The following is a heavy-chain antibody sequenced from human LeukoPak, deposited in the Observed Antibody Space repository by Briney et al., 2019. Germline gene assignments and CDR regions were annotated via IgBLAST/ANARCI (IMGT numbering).Heavy chain of an antibody. J-gene: IGHJ4*02. CDR2: ISGSGGST. CDR3: AKGSLGYCSSTSCFQLDY. Sequence: GGSLRLSCAASGFTFSSYAMSWVRQAPGKGLEWVSAISGSGGSTYFADSVKGRFTISRDNSKNTLYLQMNSLRAEDTAVYYCAKGSLGYCSSTSCFQLDYWGQGTLVTVSS. D-gene: IGHD2-2*01. V-gene: IGHV3-23*01. CDR1: GFTFSSYA.